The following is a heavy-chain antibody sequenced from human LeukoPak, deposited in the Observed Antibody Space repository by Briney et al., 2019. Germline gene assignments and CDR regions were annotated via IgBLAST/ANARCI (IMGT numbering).Heavy chain of an antibody. CDR2: VTPTGGTT. Sequence: GGSLRLSCAASGFSFNTYTMNWVRQAPGKGLEWVSLVTPTGGTTSYADSVKGRFTISRDNSKNTLYLQMNSLRAEDTAVYYCAKWDSRGTGDYWGQGTLVTVSS. CDR1: GFSFNTYT. D-gene: IGHD3-22*01. J-gene: IGHJ4*02. V-gene: IGHV3-23*01. CDR3: AKWDSRGTGDY.